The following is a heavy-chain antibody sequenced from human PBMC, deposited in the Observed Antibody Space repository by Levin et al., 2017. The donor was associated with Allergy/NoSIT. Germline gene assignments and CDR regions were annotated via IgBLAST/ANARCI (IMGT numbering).Heavy chain of an antibody. J-gene: IGHJ3*01. V-gene: IGHV3-7*01. CDR2: IKQDGSEK. CDR3: ARVRGSSGYAFDV. CDR1: GFTFSSYW. Sequence: GGSLRLSCAASGFTFSSYWMSWVRQAPGKGLEWVATIKQDGSEKYYVDSVRGRFTISRDNAKNSLILQMNSPRAEDTAVFYCARVRGSSGYAFDVWGQGTMVTVSS. D-gene: IGHD3-9*01.